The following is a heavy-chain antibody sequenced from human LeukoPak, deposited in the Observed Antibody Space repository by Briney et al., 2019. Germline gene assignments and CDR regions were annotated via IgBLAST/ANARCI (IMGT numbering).Heavy chain of an antibody. Sequence: SETLSLTCAVYGGSFSGYYWSWIRQPPGKGLEWIGEINHSGSTNYNPSLKSRVTISVDTSKNQFSLKLSSVTAADTAVYYCARALGDGYPFGYYYYYYMDVWGKGTTVTVSS. CDR1: GGSFSGYY. J-gene: IGHJ6*03. CDR2: INHSGST. D-gene: IGHD5-24*01. CDR3: ARALGDGYPFGYYYYYYMDV. V-gene: IGHV4-34*01.